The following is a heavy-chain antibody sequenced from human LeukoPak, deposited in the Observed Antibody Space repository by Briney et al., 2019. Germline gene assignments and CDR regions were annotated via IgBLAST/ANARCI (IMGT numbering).Heavy chain of an antibody. D-gene: IGHD4-11*01. Sequence: ASVKVSCKASGYTFTSYGISWVRQARGQGLEWMGWISAYNGNTNYAQKLQGRVTMTTDTSTSTAYMELRSLRSDDTAVYYCARDVIPKVTTYYYYYYGMDVWGQGTTVTVSS. CDR1: GYTFTSYG. CDR3: ARDVIPKVTTYYYYYYGMDV. V-gene: IGHV1-18*01. J-gene: IGHJ6*02. CDR2: ISAYNGNT.